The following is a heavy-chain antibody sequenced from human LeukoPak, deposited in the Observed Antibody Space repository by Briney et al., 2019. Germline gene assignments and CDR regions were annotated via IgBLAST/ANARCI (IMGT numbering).Heavy chain of an antibody. J-gene: IGHJ4*02. V-gene: IGHV4-34*01. CDR3: ARARITMVRGAPPDY. D-gene: IGHD3-10*01. Sequence: SETLSLTCAAYGRSFSGYYWSWIRQPPGKGLEWIGEINHSGSTNYNPSLKSRVTISVDTSKNQFSLKLSSVTAADTAVYYCARARITMVRGAPPDYWGQGTLVTVSS. CDR1: GRSFSGYY. CDR2: INHSGST.